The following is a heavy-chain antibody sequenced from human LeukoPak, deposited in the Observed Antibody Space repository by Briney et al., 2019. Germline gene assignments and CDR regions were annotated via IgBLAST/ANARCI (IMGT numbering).Heavy chain of an antibody. CDR1: GYTFTGHY. Sequence: ASVKVSCKASGYTFTGHYMHWVRQAPGQGLEWMGWINPNSGGTNYAQKFQGRVTMTRDTSISTAYMELSRLRSDDTAVYYCAREGGYCSSTSCYVGYWDQGTLVTVSS. CDR2: INPNSGGT. V-gene: IGHV1-2*02. D-gene: IGHD2-2*01. J-gene: IGHJ4*02. CDR3: AREGGYCSSTSCYVGY.